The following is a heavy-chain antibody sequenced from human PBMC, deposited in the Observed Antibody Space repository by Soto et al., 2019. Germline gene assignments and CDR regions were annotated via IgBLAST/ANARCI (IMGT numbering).Heavy chain of an antibody. CDR3: AKGTKWYNWSLHTDAFDI. V-gene: IGHV3-23*01. D-gene: IGHD1-20*01. CDR1: GFTFSSYA. Sequence: LRLSCAASGFTFSSYAMTWVRQAPEKGLEWVSTISGSGGFTYYADSVKGRVTIFRDNSKNTLSLQMNSLRADDTAVYYCAKGTKWYNWSLHTDAFDIWGQGTMVTVSS. J-gene: IGHJ3*02. CDR2: ISGSGGFT.